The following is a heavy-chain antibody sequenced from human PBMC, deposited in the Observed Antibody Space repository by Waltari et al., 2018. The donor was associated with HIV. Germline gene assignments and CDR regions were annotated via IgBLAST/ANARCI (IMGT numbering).Heavy chain of an antibody. CDR1: GVPLTSKNYY. CDR3: ARHSGPYVHFFDL. V-gene: IGHV4-39*01. Sequence: QLQESGPALVKPSETLSLSCSVSGVPLTSKNYYWGWVRQSPGKRLDWIASVYYGGKTYSNPSLKIRLSLSLDTSKNRLSLNVTSVTAADTAVYYCARHSGPYVHFFDLWGRGTLVTV. J-gene: IGHJ2*01. CDR2: VYYGGKT. D-gene: IGHD3-16*01.